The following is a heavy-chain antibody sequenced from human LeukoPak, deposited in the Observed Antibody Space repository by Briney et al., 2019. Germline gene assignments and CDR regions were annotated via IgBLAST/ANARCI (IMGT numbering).Heavy chain of an antibody. J-gene: IGHJ4*02. D-gene: IGHD2-15*01. Sequence: GGSLRLSCAASGFTFSSYGMHWVRQAPGKGLEWVAFIRYDGSSKYYADSVKGRFTISRDNSKNTLYLQMNSLRAEDTAVYYCAKDRWAFAHCSGGSCPFHYWGQGTLVTVSS. V-gene: IGHV3-30*02. CDR2: IRYDGSSK. CDR3: AKDRWAFAHCSGGSCPFHY. CDR1: GFTFSSYG.